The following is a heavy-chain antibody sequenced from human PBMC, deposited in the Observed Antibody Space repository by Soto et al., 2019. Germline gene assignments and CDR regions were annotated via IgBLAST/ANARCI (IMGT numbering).Heavy chain of an antibody. CDR1: GYTFPSYD. D-gene: IGHD3-10*01. CDR3: VRLFYYGSGSWVE. J-gene: IGHJ4*02. Sequence: QVQLVPSGAEVKKPGASVKVSCKASGYTFPSYDINWVRPATGQGLEWMGWVNPNNGHTGYAQKFQGRVTMTRNTSISTAYMELDSLRSEDTAVYYCVRLFYYGSGSWVEWGQGTLVTVSS. V-gene: IGHV1-8*01. CDR2: VNPNNGHT.